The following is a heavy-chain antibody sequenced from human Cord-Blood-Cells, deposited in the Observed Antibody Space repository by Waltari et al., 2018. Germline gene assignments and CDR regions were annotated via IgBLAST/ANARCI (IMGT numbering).Heavy chain of an antibody. V-gene: IGHV3-21*01. J-gene: IGHJ4*02. CDR1: GFTFRSYS. Sequence: EVQLVESGGGLVKTGGFLRLSCAASGFTFRSYSMTWVRPAPGKGLEWVSSISSSSSYIYYADSVKGRFTISRDNAKNSLYLQMNSLRAEDTAVYYCARGYCTNGVCYFDYWGQGTLVTVSS. CDR3: ARGYCTNGVCYFDY. D-gene: IGHD2-8*01. CDR2: ISSSSSYI.